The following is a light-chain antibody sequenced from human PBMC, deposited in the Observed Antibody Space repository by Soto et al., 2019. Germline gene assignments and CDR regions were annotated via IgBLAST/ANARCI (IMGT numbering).Light chain of an antibody. Sequence: EIVLTQSPATLSLSPGERATLSCRATQSVSSYFAWYEQQPGQAPRLLIYDASARATGIPARFSGSGSGTDFTLPISSREPEDFAVYYCQQRSNWPPEYTFGQGTKLEIK. J-gene: IGKJ2*01. CDR2: DAS. CDR1: QSVSSY. CDR3: QQRSNWPPEYT. V-gene: IGKV3-11*01.